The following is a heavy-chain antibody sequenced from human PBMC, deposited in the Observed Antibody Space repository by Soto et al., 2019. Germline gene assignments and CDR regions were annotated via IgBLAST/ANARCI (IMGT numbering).Heavy chain of an antibody. CDR1: GYTFTSYG. J-gene: IGHJ5*02. V-gene: IGHV1-18*01. D-gene: IGHD3-3*01. CDR2: ISAYNGNT. Sequence: QVPLVQSGAEVKKPGASVKVSCKASGYTFTSYGISWVRQAPGQGLEWMGWISAYNGNTNYAQKLQGRVTMTADTSTSTAYMELRSLRSDDTAVYYCARDLVTYYDFSHALTWFDPWGQGTLVTVSS. CDR3: ARDLVTYYDFSHALTWFDP.